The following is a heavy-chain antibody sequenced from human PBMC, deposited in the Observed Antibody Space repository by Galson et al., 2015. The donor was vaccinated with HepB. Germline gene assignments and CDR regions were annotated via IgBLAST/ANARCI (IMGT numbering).Heavy chain of an antibody. CDR1: GFTFSIYS. J-gene: IGHJ2*01. CDR2: ISSSSSTI. V-gene: IGHV3-48*02. D-gene: IGHD3-10*01. Sequence: SLRLSCAASGFTFSIYSMSWVRQAPGKGLDWASYISSSSSTIYYADSAKGRFTISRDNAQNSLYLQMNSLRDEDTAVYYCARVYFGSGSSSAYWYFDLWGRGALVTVSS. CDR3: ARVYFGSGSSSAYWYFDL.